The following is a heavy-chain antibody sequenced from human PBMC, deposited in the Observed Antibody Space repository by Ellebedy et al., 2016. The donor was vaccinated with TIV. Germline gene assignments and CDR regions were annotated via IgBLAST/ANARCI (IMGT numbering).Heavy chain of an antibody. J-gene: IGHJ3*02. D-gene: IGHD3-10*01. CDR3: ARDLYFGEGDALDI. V-gene: IGHV3-30*03. Sequence: GESLKISCASSGFTLSSYGMDWVRQAPGKGLGWVAAISYDGNNKYYADSVKGRFTISRDNSKNMLSLQMNSRTHEDTAVYYCARDLYFGEGDALDIWGQGTMVTVSS. CDR2: ISYDGNNK. CDR1: GFTLSSYG.